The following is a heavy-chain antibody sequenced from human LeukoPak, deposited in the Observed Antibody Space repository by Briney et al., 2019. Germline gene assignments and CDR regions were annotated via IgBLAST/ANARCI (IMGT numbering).Heavy chain of an antibody. CDR3: ARDRSSSWSFDS. V-gene: IGHV3-74*01. CDR2: INSDGSTS. J-gene: IGHJ4*02. CDR1: GFTFSTYW. Sequence: SGGSLRLSCAASGFTFSTYWMHWVRHAPGKGLLWVSRINSDGSTSSYADSVKGRFTISRDNAKNTLYLQMNSLRVDDTAVYYCARDRSSSWSFDSWGQGTLVSVSS. D-gene: IGHD6-13*01.